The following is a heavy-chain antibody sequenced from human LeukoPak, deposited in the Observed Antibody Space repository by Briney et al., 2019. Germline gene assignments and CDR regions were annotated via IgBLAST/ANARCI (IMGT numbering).Heavy chain of an antibody. CDR2: IYTSGST. CDR1: GGSISSYY. J-gene: IGHJ5*02. V-gene: IGHV4-4*07. Sequence: SETLSLTCTVSGGSISSYYWSWIRQPAGKGLEGIGRIYTSGSTNYNPSLTSRGTISVDTSKNQFSLKLSSVTAADTAVYYCARARSYGSGSNWFDPWGQGTLVTVSS. D-gene: IGHD3-10*01. CDR3: ARARSYGSGSNWFDP.